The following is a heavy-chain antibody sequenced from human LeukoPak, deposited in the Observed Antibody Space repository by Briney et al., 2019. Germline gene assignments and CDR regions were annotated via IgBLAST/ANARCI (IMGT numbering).Heavy chain of an antibody. Sequence: PGGSLRLSCAASGFTFDDYAMHWVRHAPGKGLEWVSLISGDGGSTYYADSVKGRFTISRDNSKNSLYLQMNSLRTEDTALYYCATFGGSGEEQIDYWGQGTLVTVSS. CDR2: ISGDGGST. J-gene: IGHJ4*02. V-gene: IGHV3-43*02. CDR3: ATFGGSGEEQIDY. D-gene: IGHD6-19*01. CDR1: GFTFDDYA.